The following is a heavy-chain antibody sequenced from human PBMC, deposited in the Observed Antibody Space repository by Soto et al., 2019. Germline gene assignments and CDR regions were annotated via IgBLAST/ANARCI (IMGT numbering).Heavy chain of an antibody. V-gene: IGHV1-2*04. D-gene: IGHD3-22*01. Sequence: GASVKVSCKASGYTFTGYYMQWVRQAPGQGLEWIGWINPNSGDTSSAQKFQGWVTMTRDTSISTAYMELNRLKSDDTAVYYCARGGESSGYFQYPDYWGQGTLVTVSS. CDR2: INPNSGDT. CDR1: GYTFTGYY. J-gene: IGHJ4*02. CDR3: ARGGESSGYFQYPDY.